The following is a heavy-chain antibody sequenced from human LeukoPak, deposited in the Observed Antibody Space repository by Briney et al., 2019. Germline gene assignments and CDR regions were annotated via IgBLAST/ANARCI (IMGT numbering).Heavy chain of an antibody. CDR2: MNPNSGNT. D-gene: IGHD2-15*01. J-gene: IGHJ4*02. CDR1: GYTFTSYD. CDR3: ATDLLGYCSGGSCYSWGEFDY. Sequence: ASVKVSCKASGYTFTSYDINWVRQATGQGLEWMGWMNPNSGNTGYAQKFQGRVTMTEDTFTDTAYMGLSSLRSEDTAVYYCATDLLGYCSGGSCYSWGEFDYWGQGTLVTVSS. V-gene: IGHV1-8*01.